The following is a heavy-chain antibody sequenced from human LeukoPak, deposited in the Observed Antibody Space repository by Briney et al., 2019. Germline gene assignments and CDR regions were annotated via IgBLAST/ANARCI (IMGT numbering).Heavy chain of an antibody. V-gene: IGHV3-48*02. CDR3: ARAPTKFRRDWFDP. J-gene: IGHJ5*02. Sequence: GGSLRLSCAASGFTFSSYSMNWVRQAPGKGLEWVSYISSSSSTIYYADSVKGRFTISRDNAKNSLYLQMNSLRDEDTAVYYCARAPTKFRRDWFDPWGQGTLVTVSS. CDR1: GFTFSSYS. CDR2: ISSSSSTI. D-gene: IGHD3-9*01.